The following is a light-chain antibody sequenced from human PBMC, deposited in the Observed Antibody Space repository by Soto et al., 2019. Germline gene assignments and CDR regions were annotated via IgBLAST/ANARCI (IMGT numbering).Light chain of an antibody. Sequence: DIQMTQSPSSLSASVGDRVTMSCRASQRISSYLNWYQQKPGRAPKLLIYAASVLQSGVPSRVSGGGSGTDFTLTISSLQPEDFATYYCQQSYSSPLTFGGGTKVEIK. CDR2: AAS. CDR1: QRISSY. CDR3: QQSYSSPLT. J-gene: IGKJ4*01. V-gene: IGKV1-39*01.